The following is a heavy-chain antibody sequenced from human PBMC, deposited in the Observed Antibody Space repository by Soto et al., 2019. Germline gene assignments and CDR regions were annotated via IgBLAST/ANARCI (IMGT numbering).Heavy chain of an antibody. D-gene: IGHD3-10*01. CDR2: INHSGST. V-gene: IGHV4-34*01. J-gene: IGHJ6*02. Sequence: PWETLSLTCAFYGGSFSGYYWSWIRQPPGKGLEWIGEINHSGSTNYNPSLKSRVTISVDTSKNQFSLKLSSVTAADTAVYYCARGVYYYGSVTYYYYYYGMDVWGQGTTVTVS. CDR1: GGSFSGYY. CDR3: ARGVYYYGSVTYYYYYYGMDV.